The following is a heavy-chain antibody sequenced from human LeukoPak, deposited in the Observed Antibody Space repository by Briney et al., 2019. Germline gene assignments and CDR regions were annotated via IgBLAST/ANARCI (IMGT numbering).Heavy chain of an antibody. V-gene: IGHV4-31*03. CDR2: IYYSGST. J-gene: IGHJ4*02. D-gene: IGHD5-18*01. CDR1: GGSISSGGYY. Sequence: PSETLSLTCTVSGGSISSGGYYWSWIRQHPGKGLEWIGYIYYSGSTYYNPSLKSRVTISVDTSKNQFSLKLSSVTAADTAVYYCARGRRGYSYGTFDYWGQGTLVIVSS. CDR3: ARGRRGYSYGTFDY.